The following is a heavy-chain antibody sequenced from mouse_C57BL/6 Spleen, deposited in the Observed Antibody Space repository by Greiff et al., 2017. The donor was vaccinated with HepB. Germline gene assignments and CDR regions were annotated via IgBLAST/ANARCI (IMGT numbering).Heavy chain of an antibody. D-gene: IGHD1-1*01. CDR1: GFTFSDYG. CDR3: ARSSYYYGSRGGYYAMDY. CDR2: ISSGSSTI. J-gene: IGHJ4*01. V-gene: IGHV5-17*01. Sequence: EVKLVESGGGLVKPGGSLKLSCAASGFTFSDYGMHWVRQAPKKGLEWVAYISSGSSTIYYADTVKGRFTISRDNAKNTLFLQMTSLRSEDTAMYYCARSSYYYGSRGGYYAMDYWGQGTSVTVSS.